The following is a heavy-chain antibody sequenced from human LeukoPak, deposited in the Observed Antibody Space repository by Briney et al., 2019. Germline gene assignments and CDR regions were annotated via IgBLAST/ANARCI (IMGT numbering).Heavy chain of an antibody. CDR2: INSDGSST. D-gene: IGHD3-9*01. CDR1: GFTFSSYW. Sequence: GGSLRLSCAASGFTFSSYWMHWVRQAPGKGLVWVSRINSDGSSTSYADSVKGRFTISRDNAKNTLYLQMNSLRAEDTAVYYCARVSDILTGYYYFDYWGQGTPVTVPS. V-gene: IGHV3-74*01. J-gene: IGHJ4*02. CDR3: ARVSDILTGYYYFDY.